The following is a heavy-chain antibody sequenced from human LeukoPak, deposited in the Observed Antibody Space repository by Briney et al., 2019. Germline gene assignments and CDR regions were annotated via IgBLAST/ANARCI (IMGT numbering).Heavy chain of an antibody. CDR3: ARHCYPTVTTLFRLDAFDI. Sequence: GESLKISCKGSGYSFTSYWIGWVRQMPGKGLEWMGIIYPGDSDTRYSPSFQGQVTISADKSISTAYLQWSSLKASDTAMYYCARHCYPTVTTLFRLDAFDIWGQGTMVTVSS. V-gene: IGHV5-51*01. J-gene: IGHJ3*02. CDR1: GYSFTSYW. CDR2: IYPGDSDT. D-gene: IGHD4-17*01.